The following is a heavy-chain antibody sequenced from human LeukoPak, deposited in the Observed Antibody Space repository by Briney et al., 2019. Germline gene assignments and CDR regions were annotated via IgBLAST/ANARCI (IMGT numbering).Heavy chain of an antibody. CDR1: GFTFTNSA. J-gene: IGHJ4*02. CDR2: IVVGSGNT. Sequence: ASVKVSCKASGFTFTNSAMQWVRQARGQRLEWIGWIVVGSGNTNYAQKFQERVTITRDMSTSTAYMELSSLRSEDTAVYYCAASFGASDYWGQGTLVTVSS. V-gene: IGHV1-58*02. D-gene: IGHD3-10*01. CDR3: AASFGASDY.